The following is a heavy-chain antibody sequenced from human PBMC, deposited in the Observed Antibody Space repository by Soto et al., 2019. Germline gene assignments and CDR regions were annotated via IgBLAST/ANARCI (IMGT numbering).Heavy chain of an antibody. CDR3: ARGQRGYIYGFNPYYYYGMDV. Sequence: QVQLVQSGAEVKKPGSSVKVSCKASGGTFSSYAISWVRQAPGQGLEWMGGVIPIFGTANYAQKFQGRVTITADKSTSTAYMELSSLRSEDTAVYYCARGQRGYIYGFNPYYYYGMDVWGQGTTVTVSS. CDR2: VIPIFGTA. J-gene: IGHJ6*02. CDR1: GGTFSSYA. D-gene: IGHD5-18*01. V-gene: IGHV1-69*06.